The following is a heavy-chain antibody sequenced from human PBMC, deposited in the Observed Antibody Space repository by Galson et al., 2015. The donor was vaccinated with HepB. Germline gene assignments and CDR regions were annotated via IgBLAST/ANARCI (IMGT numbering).Heavy chain of an antibody. D-gene: IGHD1-26*01. J-gene: IGHJ6*03. CDR3: AKDPELPPYYYYYMDV. Sequence: SLRLSCAVSGFTFSSYAMSWVRQAPGKGLEWVSAISGSGGSTYYADSVKGRFTISRDNSKNTLYLQMNSLRAEDTAVYYCAKDPELPPYYYYYMDVWGKGTTVTVSS. V-gene: IGHV3-23*01. CDR2: ISGSGGST. CDR1: GFTFSSYA.